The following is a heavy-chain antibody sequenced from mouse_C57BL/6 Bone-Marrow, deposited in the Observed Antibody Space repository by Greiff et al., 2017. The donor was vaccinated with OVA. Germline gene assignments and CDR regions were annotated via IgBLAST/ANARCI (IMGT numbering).Heavy chain of an antibody. Sequence: EVKLVESGGDLVKPGGSLKLSCAASGFTFSSYGMSWVRQTPDKRLEWVATISSGGSYTYYPDSVKGRFTISRDNAKNTQYLQMSSLKSEDAAMYCGARQEKFAYWGQGTLVTVSA. J-gene: IGHJ3*01. CDR1: GFTFSSYG. CDR3: ARQEKFAY. CDR2: ISSGGSYT. V-gene: IGHV5-6*01.